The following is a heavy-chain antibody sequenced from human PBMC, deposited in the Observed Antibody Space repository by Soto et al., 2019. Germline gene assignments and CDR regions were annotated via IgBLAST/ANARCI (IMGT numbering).Heavy chain of an antibody. D-gene: IGHD2-8*01. CDR3: ARGYCTNGVCDAFDI. CDR2: ISAYNGNT. J-gene: IGHJ3*02. CDR1: GYTFTSYG. V-gene: IGHV1-18*01. Sequence: ASVKVSCKASGYTFTSYGISWVRQAPGQGLEWMGWISAYNGNTNYAQKIQGRVTMTTDTSTSTAYMELRSLRSDDTAVYYCARGYCTNGVCDAFDIWGQGTMVTVSS.